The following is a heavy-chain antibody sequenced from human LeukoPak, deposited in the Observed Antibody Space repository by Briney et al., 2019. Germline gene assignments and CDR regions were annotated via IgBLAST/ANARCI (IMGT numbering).Heavy chain of an antibody. CDR2: IYSGGST. V-gene: IGHV3-66*01. D-gene: IGHD2-21*01. J-gene: IGHJ3*02. Sequence: PGGSLGLSCAASGFTVSSNYMSWVRQAPGKGLEWVSVIYSGGSTYYADSVKGRFTISRDNSKNTLYLQMNSLRAEDTAVYYCARASRPSLWVHLGDAFDIWGQGTMVTVSS. CDR3: ARASRPSLWVHLGDAFDI. CDR1: GFTVSSNY.